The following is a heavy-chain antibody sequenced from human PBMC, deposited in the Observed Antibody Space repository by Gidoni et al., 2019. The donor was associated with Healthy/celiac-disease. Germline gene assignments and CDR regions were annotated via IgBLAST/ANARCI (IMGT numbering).Heavy chain of an antibody. J-gene: IGHJ6*03. D-gene: IGHD2-2*01. CDR2: INHSGST. V-gene: IGHV4-34*01. CDR1: GGSFSGYY. CDR3: ARGGRGIVVVPAANRGDYYYYYMDV. Sequence: QVQLQQWGAGLLKPSETLSLTCAVYGGSFSGYYWSWIRQPPGKGLEWIGEINHSGSTNYNPSLKSRVTISVDTSKNQFSLKLSSVTAADTAVYYCARGGRGIVVVPAANRGDYYYYYMDVWGKGTTVTVSS.